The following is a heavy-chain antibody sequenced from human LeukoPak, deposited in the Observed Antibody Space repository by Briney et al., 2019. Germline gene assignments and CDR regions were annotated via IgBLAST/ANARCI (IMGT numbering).Heavy chain of an antibody. CDR1: GYTFTSYA. CDR2: INAGNGNT. CDR3: ARVAEVWNYDAYYFDY. J-gene: IGHJ4*02. Sequence: ASVKVSCKASGYTFTSYAMHWVRQAPGQRLEWMGWINAGNGNTKYSQKFQGRVTITRDISASTAYMELSRLRSEDTAVYYCARVAEVWNYDAYYFDYWGQGTLVTVSS. V-gene: IGHV1-3*01. D-gene: IGHD1-7*01.